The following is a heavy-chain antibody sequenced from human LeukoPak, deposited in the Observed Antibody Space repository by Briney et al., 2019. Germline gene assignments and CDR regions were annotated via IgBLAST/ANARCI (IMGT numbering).Heavy chain of an antibody. Sequence: PGGSLRLSCAASGFTFDDYAMHWVRQAPGKGLEWVSGISWNSGSIGYADSVKGRFTISRDNAKNSLYLQMNSLRAEDTALYYCAKELPGPFDYWGQGTLVTVSS. D-gene: IGHD3-10*01. J-gene: IGHJ4*02. CDR2: ISWNSGSI. CDR1: GFTFDDYA. V-gene: IGHV3-9*01. CDR3: AKELPGPFDY.